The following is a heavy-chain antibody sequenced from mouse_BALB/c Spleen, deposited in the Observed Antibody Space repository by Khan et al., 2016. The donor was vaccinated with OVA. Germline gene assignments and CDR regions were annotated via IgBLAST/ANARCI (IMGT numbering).Heavy chain of an antibody. CDR2: LWGDGST. V-gene: IGHV2-6-7*01. Sequence: QVQLKESVPGLVAPSQSLSITFTVSGFSLTGYGVNWVRHPPGKGLEWLGMLWGDGSTAYNSALKSRLRITKDNSKSQVFLKMNSLQTDDTARYYCARAYYANYREAMDYWGQGNSVTVSS. D-gene: IGHD2-10*01. J-gene: IGHJ4*01. CDR1: GFSLTGYG. CDR3: ARAYYANYREAMDY.